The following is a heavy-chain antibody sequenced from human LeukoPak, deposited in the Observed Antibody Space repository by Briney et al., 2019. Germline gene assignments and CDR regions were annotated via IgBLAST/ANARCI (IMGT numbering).Heavy chain of an antibody. V-gene: IGHV3-7*03. CDR1: GFTFSNYW. D-gene: IGHD2-21*01. CDR3: AVTRTRGDH. Sequence: GGSLRLSCAASGFTFSNYWMTWVRQAPGKGLEWVANINQDGNDKYYVDSVKGRFTISRDNTKSSLFLQMNSLRAEDTAVYCCAVTRTRGDHWGQGTLVTVSS. J-gene: IGHJ4*02. CDR2: INQDGNDK.